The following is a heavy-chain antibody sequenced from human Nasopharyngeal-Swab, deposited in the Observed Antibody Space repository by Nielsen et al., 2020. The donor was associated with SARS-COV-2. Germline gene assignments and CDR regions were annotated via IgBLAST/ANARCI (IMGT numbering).Heavy chain of an antibody. Sequence: SETLSLTCTVSGGSISSYYWSWIRQPPGKGLEWIGYIYYSGSTNYNPSLKSRVTISVDTSKNQFSLKLSSVTAADTAVHYCARGSGYYDSSGYSDYWGQGTLVTVSS. CDR1: GGSISSYY. J-gene: IGHJ4*02. D-gene: IGHD3-22*01. CDR2: IYYSGST. CDR3: ARGSGYYDSSGYSDY. V-gene: IGHV4-59*13.